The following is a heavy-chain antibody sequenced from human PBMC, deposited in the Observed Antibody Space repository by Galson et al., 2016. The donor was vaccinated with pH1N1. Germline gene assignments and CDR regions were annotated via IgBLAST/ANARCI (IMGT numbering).Heavy chain of an antibody. J-gene: IGHJ4*02. CDR3: AKGPRGVVVVAATH. V-gene: IGHV3-23*01. D-gene: IGHD2-15*01. CDR1: GFTFSSYA. CDR2: ISDSGSST. Sequence: LRLSCAASGFTFSSYAMTWVRQAPGKGLGWVSGISDSGSSTYYADSVKGRFTISRDNSKNTVYLQMNRLRAEDTAVYYCAKGPRGVVVVAATHWGQGTLVTVSS.